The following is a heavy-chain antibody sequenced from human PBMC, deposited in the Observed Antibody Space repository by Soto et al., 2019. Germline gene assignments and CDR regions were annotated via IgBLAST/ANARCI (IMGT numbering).Heavy chain of an antibody. CDR3: ARGRYGDY. Sequence: QVHLVQSGAEVKNPGASVKVSCKASCYTFTSYGITWVRQAPGQGLEWMGWISAHNGNTDYAQKLQGRVIVTRDTSPSTAYMELRSLISDDTAVYYCARGRYGDYWGQGALVTVSS. V-gene: IGHV1-18*01. CDR2: ISAHNGNT. D-gene: IGHD1-1*01. J-gene: IGHJ4*02. CDR1: CYTFTSYG.